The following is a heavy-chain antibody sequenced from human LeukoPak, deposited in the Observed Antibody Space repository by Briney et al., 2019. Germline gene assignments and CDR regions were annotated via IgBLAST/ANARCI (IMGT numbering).Heavy chain of an antibody. Sequence: GGSLRLSCAASGFTFSNAWMSWVRQAPGKGLEWVGRIKSKTDGGTTDYAAPVKGRFTISRDDSKNTLYLQMNSLRAEDTAVYYCARDSKEMDYGDYVEGGGYFDYWGQGTLVTVSS. J-gene: IGHJ4*02. V-gene: IGHV3-15*01. CDR2: IKSKTDGGTT. CDR1: GFTFSNAW. D-gene: IGHD4-17*01. CDR3: ARDSKEMDYGDYVEGGGYFDY.